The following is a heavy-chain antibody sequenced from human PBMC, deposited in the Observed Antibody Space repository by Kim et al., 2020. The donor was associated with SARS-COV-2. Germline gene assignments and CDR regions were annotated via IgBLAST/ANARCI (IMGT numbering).Heavy chain of an antibody. CDR2: IHNSGST. CDR3: SGPSTDFHY. CDR1: GGSVNSGSYY. J-gene: IGHJ4*02. Sequence: SETLSLTCTVSGGSVNSGSYYWSWIRQPPGKGLEWIGYIHNSGSTKYNPSFKSRVTISLDTSKNQFSLSLSSVTAADTAMYYCSGPSTDFHYWGQGTLVT. V-gene: IGHV4-61*01.